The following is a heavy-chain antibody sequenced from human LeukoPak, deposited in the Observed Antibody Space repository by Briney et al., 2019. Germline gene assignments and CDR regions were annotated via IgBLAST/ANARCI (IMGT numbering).Heavy chain of an antibody. CDR1: GGSISSGGYY. CDR2: IYYSGST. CDR3: ARARRRYSYGEYFQH. Sequence: SQTLSLTCTVSGGSISSGGYYWSWIRQHPGKGLEWIGYIYYSGSTYYNPSLKSRVTISADTSKNQFSLKLSSVTAADTAVYYCARARRRYSYGEYFQHWGQGTLVTVSS. J-gene: IGHJ1*01. D-gene: IGHD5-18*01. V-gene: IGHV4-31*03.